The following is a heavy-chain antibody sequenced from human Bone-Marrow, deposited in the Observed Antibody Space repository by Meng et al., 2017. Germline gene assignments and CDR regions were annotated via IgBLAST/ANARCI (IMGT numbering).Heavy chain of an antibody. J-gene: IGHJ3*02. V-gene: IGHV1-46*01. CDR3: ARPYDSSGYYYGHDAFDI. CDR1: GYTFTSYY. Sequence: ASVKVSCKASGYTFTSYYMHWVRQAPGQGLEWMGIINPSGGSTSYAQKFQGRVTITADKSTSTAYMELSSLRSEDTAVYYCARPYDSSGYYYGHDAFDIWGQGTMVTVSS. CDR2: INPSGGST. D-gene: IGHD3-22*01.